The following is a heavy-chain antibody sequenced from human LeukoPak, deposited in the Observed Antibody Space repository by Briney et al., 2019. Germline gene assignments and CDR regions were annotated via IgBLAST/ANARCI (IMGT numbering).Heavy chain of an antibody. J-gene: IGHJ4*02. CDR3: ARDVVGSLDY. D-gene: IGHD1-26*01. Sequence: SGGSLRLSCAASGFTFSTYWMAWVRQAPGKGLEWVANIKGDESARHQADSVKGRFTISRDNAQNSVYLQMTSLRGEETAVYYCARDVVGSLDYWGQGTLVTVSS. CDR1: GFTFSTYW. V-gene: IGHV3-7*01. CDR2: IKGDESAR.